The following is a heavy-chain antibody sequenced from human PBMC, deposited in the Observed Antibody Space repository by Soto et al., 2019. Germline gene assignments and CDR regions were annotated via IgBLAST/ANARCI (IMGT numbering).Heavy chain of an antibody. V-gene: IGHV3-30-3*01. J-gene: IGHJ4*02. CDR1: GFTFSSYA. CDR3: ARDRQVKSSTLFDY. Sequence: PGGSLRLSCAASGFTFSSYAMHWVRQAPGKGLEWVAVISYDGSNKYYADSVKGRFTISRDNSKNTLYLQMNSLRAEDTAVYYCARDRQVKSSTLFDYWGQGTLVTVSS. D-gene: IGHD3-22*01. CDR2: ISYDGSNK.